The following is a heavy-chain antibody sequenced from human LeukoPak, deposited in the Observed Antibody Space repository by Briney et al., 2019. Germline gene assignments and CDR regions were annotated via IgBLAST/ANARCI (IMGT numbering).Heavy chain of an antibody. J-gene: IGHJ5*02. Sequence: VASVKVSCKDSGYTFTSYDINWVRQATGQGLEWMGWMNPSSGNTGYAQKFQGRVTITRDTSISTAYMELSSLRSEDTAVYYCARLMVRRVIGPWRQGTLVTVSS. V-gene: IGHV1-8*01. CDR3: ARLMVRRVIGP. D-gene: IGHD3-10*01. CDR2: MNPSSGNT. CDR1: GYTFTSYD.